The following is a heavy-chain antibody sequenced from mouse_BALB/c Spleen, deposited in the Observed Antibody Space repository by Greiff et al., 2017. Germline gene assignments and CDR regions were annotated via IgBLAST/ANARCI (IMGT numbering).Heavy chain of an antibody. J-gene: IGHJ2*01. Sequence: EVKLVESGGGLVKPGGSLKLSCAASGFAFSSYDMSWVRQTPEKRLEWVAYISSGGGSTYYPDTVKGRFTISRDNAKNTLYLQMSSLKSEDTAMYYCARHGKGYFDYWGQGTTLTVSA. CDR2: ISSGGGST. CDR3: ARHGKGYFDY. V-gene: IGHV5-12-1*01. CDR1: GFAFSSYD.